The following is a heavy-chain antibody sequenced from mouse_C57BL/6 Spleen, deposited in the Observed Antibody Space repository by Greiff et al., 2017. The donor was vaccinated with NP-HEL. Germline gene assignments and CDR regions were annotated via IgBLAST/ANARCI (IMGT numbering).Heavy chain of an antibody. CDR2: ISSGSSSI. CDR3: ARGYGNSGFGC. J-gene: IGHJ3*01. Sequence: DVHLVESGGGLVKPGGSLKLSCAASGFTFSDYGMHWVRQAPEKGLEWVAYISSGSSSIYYADTVKGRVTISRDNAKNTLFLQITSLRSEDTAMYYCARGYGNSGFGCWGQGTLVTVSA. D-gene: IGHD1-1*01. CDR1: GFTFSDYG. V-gene: IGHV5-17*01.